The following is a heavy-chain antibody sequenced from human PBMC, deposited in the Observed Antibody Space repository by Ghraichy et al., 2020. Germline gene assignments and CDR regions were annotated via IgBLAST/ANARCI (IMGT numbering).Heavy chain of an antibody. CDR1: GFIFSSYG. Sequence: GESLNISCAASGFIFSSYGMHWVRQAPGEELEWVAVIWYDGSQIYYADSVKGRFTISRDNSKNTLFLQMNSLRAEDTAVYYCARERRSWYIYDYWSQGTLVSVSS. D-gene: IGHD6-13*01. CDR2: IWYDGSQI. V-gene: IGHV3-33*01. CDR3: ARERRSWYIYDY. J-gene: IGHJ4*02.